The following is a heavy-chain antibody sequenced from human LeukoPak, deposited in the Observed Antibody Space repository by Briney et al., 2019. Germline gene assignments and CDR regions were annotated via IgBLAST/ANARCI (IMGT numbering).Heavy chain of an antibody. CDR1: GGSFNGYY. CDR3: ARHTRYSSGWHTNYYYMDV. V-gene: IGHV4-34*01. J-gene: IGHJ6*03. Sequence: SETLSLTCAVYGGSFNGYYCIWIHQPPRNELEWIAEINHRRSTNYNPSLKSRVTISVDTSKNQFSLKLSSVTAADTAVYYCARHTRYSSGWHTNYYYMDVWGKGTTVTVSS. D-gene: IGHD6-19*01. CDR2: INHRRST.